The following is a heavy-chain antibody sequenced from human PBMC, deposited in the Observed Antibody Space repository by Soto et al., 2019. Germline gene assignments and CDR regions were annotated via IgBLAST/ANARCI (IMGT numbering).Heavy chain of an antibody. CDR2: IYYSGTT. Sequence: PSETLSLTCTVSGGSISSSSYYWVWIRQPPGKGLEWIGSIYYSGTTYYNPSLKSRVTISVDTSKNQFSLKLRSVTAADTAVYYCATQSPHYLGSAGWFDPWGQGTLATVYS. J-gene: IGHJ5*02. D-gene: IGHD1-26*01. V-gene: IGHV4-39*01. CDR3: ATQSPHYLGSAGWFDP. CDR1: GGSISSSSYY.